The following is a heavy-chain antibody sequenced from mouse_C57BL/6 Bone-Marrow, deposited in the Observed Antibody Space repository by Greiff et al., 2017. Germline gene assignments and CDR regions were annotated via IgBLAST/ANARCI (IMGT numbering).Heavy chain of an antibody. CDR2: IRLKSDNYAT. CDR3: TGRAWFAY. V-gene: IGHV6-3*01. Sequence: EVQGVESGRGLVQPGGSMKLSCVASGFTFSNYWMNWVRQSPEKGLEWVAQIRLKSDNYATHYAESVKGRFTISRDDSKSRVYLQMNNLRAEDTGIYYCTGRAWFAYWGQGTLVTVSA. J-gene: IGHJ3*01. CDR1: GFTFSNYW.